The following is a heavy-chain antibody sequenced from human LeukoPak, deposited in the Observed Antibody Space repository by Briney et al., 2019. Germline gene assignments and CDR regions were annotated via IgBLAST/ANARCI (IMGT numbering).Heavy chain of an antibody. Sequence: GSLRLSCAASGFTFSSYAMSWVRQAPGKGLEWIGEINHSGSTNYNPSLKSRVTISVDTSKNQFSLKLSSVTAADTAVYYCAGHHPRNTVDFWGQGTLSPSPQ. CDR2: INHSGST. CDR3: AGHHPRNTVDF. CDR1: GFTFSSYA. V-gene: IGHV4-34*08. J-gene: IGHJ4*02. D-gene: IGHD2/OR15-2a*01.